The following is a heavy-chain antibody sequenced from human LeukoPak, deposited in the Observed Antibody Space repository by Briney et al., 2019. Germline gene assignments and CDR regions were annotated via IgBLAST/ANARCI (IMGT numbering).Heavy chain of an antibody. CDR3: ARDSSSLLYYFDY. CDR2: NNTNTGNP. V-gene: IGHV7-4-1*02. D-gene: IGHD6-13*01. CDR1: GYTFTSYA. J-gene: IGHJ4*02. Sequence: ASVKVSCKASGYTFTSYAMNWVRQAPGQGLEWMGWNNTNTGNPTYAQGFTGRFVFSLDTSVSTAYLQISSLKAEDTAAYYCARDSSSLLYYFDYWGQGTLVTVSS.